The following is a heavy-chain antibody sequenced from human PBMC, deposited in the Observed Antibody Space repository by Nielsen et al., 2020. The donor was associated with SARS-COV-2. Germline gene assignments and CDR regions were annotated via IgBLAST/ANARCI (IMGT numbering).Heavy chain of an antibody. V-gene: IGHV1-18*04. Sequence: ASVKVSCKASGYTFTSYGISWVRQAPGQGLEWMGWISAYNGNTNYAQKFQDKVTITRDTSASTASMELTSLRSEDTAVYYCARGSGRYDYWGQGTLVTVSS. J-gene: IGHJ4*02. CDR1: GYTFTSYG. CDR2: ISAYNGNT. D-gene: IGHD1-26*01. CDR3: ARGSGRYDY.